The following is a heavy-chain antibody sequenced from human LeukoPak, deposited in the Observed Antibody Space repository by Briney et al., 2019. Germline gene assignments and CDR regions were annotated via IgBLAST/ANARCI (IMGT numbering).Heavy chain of an antibody. Sequence: TGGSLRLSCAASGFTFNAYAMNWVRQAPGKGLEWVSSISSSSTYIYYADSVKGRFTISRDNAKNSLYLQMNSLRAEDTALYYCAAGTAADYWGQGTLVIVSS. CDR2: ISSSSTYI. J-gene: IGHJ4*02. CDR1: GFTFNAYA. V-gene: IGHV3-21*01. CDR3: AAGTAADY. D-gene: IGHD6-13*01.